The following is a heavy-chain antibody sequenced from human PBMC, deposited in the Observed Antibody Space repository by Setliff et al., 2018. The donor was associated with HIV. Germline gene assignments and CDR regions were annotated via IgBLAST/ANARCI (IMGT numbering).Heavy chain of an antibody. J-gene: IGHJ4*02. CDR1: GGSISAYF. Sequence: LSLTCTVPGGSISAYFWTWIRQPAGKGLEWIGRIYSGGSTNYNPSLNSRVTMSVDTSKNQFSLKLNSMTAADTAVYFCARKVGGDFDYWGQGTLVTVSS. V-gene: IGHV4-4*07. CDR3: ARKVGGDFDY. D-gene: IGHD2-2*01. CDR2: IYSGGST.